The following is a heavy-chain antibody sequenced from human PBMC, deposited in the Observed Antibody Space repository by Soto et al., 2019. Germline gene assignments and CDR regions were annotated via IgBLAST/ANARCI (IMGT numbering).Heavy chain of an antibody. V-gene: IGHV4-30-4*01. Sequence: SETLSLTCTVSGGSISSGDYYWSWIRQPPGKGLEWIGYIYYSGSTYYNPSLKSRVTISVDTSKNQFSLKLSSVTAADTAVYYCARDSYYYDSSGYFFDYWGQGTLVTVSS. CDR1: GGSISSGDYY. J-gene: IGHJ4*02. CDR3: ARDSYYYDSSGYFFDY. D-gene: IGHD3-22*01. CDR2: IYYSGST.